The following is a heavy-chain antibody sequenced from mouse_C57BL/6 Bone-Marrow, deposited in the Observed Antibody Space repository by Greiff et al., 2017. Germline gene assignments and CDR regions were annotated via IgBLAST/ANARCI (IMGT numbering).Heavy chain of an antibody. CDR1: GYAFSSSW. CDR3: ARRGVGGYFDY. J-gene: IGHJ2*01. D-gene: IGHD1-1*01. CDR2: IYPGDGNT. Sequence: QVQLQQSGPELVKPGASVKISCKASGYAFSSSWMNWVKQRPGKGLEWIGRIYPGDGNTNYNGKFKGKATLTADKSSSTAYMQLSSLTSEDSAVYFCARRGVGGYFDYWGQGTTLTVTS. V-gene: IGHV1-82*01.